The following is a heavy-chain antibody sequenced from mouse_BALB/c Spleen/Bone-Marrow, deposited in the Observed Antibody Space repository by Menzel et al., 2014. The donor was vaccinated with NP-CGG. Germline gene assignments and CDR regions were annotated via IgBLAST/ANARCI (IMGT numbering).Heavy chain of an antibody. Sequence: VQLQQSGPELVKPGASVKVSCKASGYAFTRYNMYWVKQSHGKSLEWIGYIDPYSGGTNYNQKFKDKATLTVDKSSSTAYMHLNSLTSEDSAVYYCARELSRAMDYWGQGTSVTVSS. V-gene: IGHV1S135*01. CDR3: ARELSRAMDY. CDR2: IDPYSGGT. CDR1: GYAFTRYN. D-gene: IGHD2-12*01. J-gene: IGHJ4*01.